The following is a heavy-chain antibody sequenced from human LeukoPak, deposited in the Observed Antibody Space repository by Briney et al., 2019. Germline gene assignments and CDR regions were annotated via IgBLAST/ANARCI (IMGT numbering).Heavy chain of an antibody. CDR2: IGTAGDT. Sequence: GGSLRLSCAASGFTFSSYDMHWVRQATGKGLEWVSAIGTAGDTYYPGSVKGRFTISRENAKNSLYLQMNSLRAGDTAVYYCARGGAIVGATTLFDYWGQGTLVTVS. D-gene: IGHD1-26*01. CDR1: GFTFSSYD. CDR3: ARGGAIVGATTLFDY. V-gene: IGHV3-13*01. J-gene: IGHJ4*02.